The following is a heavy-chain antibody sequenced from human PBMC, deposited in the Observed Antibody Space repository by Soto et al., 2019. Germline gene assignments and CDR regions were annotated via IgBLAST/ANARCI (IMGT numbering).Heavy chain of an antibody. V-gene: IGHV3-23*01. CDR1: GFTFSSYA. Sequence: EVQLLESGGGLVQPGGSLRLSCAASGFTFSSYAMSWVRQAPGKGLEWVSGISSSGGSTYYADSVKGRFTISRDNSKNALVLRKNRARVEEPAVNYFIRPAPRGHHYFYFGMDVWGQGTTVTVSS. CDR2: ISSSGGST. J-gene: IGHJ6*02. CDR3: IRPAPRGHHYFYFGMDV. D-gene: IGHD3-10*01.